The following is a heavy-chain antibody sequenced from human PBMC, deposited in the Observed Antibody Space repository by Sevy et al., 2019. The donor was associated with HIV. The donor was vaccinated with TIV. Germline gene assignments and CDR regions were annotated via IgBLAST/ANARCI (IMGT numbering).Heavy chain of an antibody. J-gene: IGHJ6*02. CDR1: GGTFSSYA. D-gene: IGHD2-21*02. Sequence: ASVKVSCKASGGTFSSYAITWVRQAPGQGLEWMGGIIPILGTADYAQKFRGRVTITADEFTSTVYMELSSLTSEDTAVYYCARVGTYCGRDCYFYYGMDVWGQGTTVTISS. CDR3: ARVGTYCGRDCYFYYGMDV. CDR2: IIPILGTA. V-gene: IGHV1-69*13.